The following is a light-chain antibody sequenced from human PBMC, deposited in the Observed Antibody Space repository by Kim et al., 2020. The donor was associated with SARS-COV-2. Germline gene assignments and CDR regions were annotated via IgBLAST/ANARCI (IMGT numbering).Light chain of an antibody. Sequence: SPGEKATLSCRASQSLSRNFLAWYQQRPGQPPRLLIYGASTRAAGIPDRFSGSGSGTDFSLSISRLESEDSAVYYCQKYGTSVWTFGQGTKVDIK. CDR1: QSLSRNF. CDR3: QKYGTSVWT. J-gene: IGKJ1*01. CDR2: GAS. V-gene: IGKV3-20*01.